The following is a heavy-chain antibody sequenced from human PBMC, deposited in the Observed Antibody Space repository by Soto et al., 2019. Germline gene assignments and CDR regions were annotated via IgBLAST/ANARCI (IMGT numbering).Heavy chain of an antibody. D-gene: IGHD4-17*01. J-gene: IGHJ3*02. Sequence: ASVKVSCKASGYTFTCYYMHWVRQAPGQGLEWMGIINPSGGSTSYAQKFQGRVTMTRDTSTSTVYTELSSLRSEDTAVYYCARELRDAFDIWGQGTMVTVSS. V-gene: IGHV1-46*03. CDR2: INPSGGST. CDR3: ARELRDAFDI. CDR1: GYTFTCYY.